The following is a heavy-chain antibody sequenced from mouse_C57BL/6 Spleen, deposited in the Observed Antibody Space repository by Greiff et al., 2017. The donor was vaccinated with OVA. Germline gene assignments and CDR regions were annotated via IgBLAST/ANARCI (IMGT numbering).Heavy chain of an antibody. Sequence: QVQLKESGPELVKPGASVKISCKASGYAFSSSWMNWVKQRPGKGLEWIGRIYPGDGDTNYNGKFKGKATLTADKSSSTAYMQLSSLTSEDSAVYFCARGNWDAMDYWGQGTSVTVSS. CDR2: IYPGDGDT. D-gene: IGHD4-1*01. CDR3: ARGNWDAMDY. V-gene: IGHV1-82*01. CDR1: GYAFSSSW. J-gene: IGHJ4*01.